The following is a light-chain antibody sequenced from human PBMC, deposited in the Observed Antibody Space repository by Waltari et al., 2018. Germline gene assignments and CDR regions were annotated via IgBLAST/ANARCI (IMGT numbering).Light chain of an antibody. V-gene: IGKV4-1*01. CDR2: GAS. Sequence: DIVMTQSPASLVVSLGERATIHCKSSQSVLYGPNNRNYLAWFQQKAGQPPKFLAYGASTRESGVPERFSGSGSRTDFTLTISSLQAEDVAIYYCQQYYGTPWTVGQGTKVEIK. CDR1: QSVLYGPNNRNY. CDR3: QQYYGTPWT. J-gene: IGKJ1*01.